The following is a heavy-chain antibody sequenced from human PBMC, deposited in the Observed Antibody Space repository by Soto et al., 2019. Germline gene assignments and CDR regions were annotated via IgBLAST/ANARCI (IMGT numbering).Heavy chain of an antibody. Sequence: GGSLRLSCAASGFTFDDYAMHWVRQAPGKGLEWVSGISWNSGSIGYADSVKGRFTISRDNAKNSLYLQMNSLRAEDTALYYCATSQEGYDYIWGSYRYNYWGQGTLVTVSS. V-gene: IGHV3-9*01. CDR1: GFTFDDYA. CDR2: ISWNSGSI. J-gene: IGHJ4*02. CDR3: ATSQEGYDYIWGSYRYNY. D-gene: IGHD3-16*02.